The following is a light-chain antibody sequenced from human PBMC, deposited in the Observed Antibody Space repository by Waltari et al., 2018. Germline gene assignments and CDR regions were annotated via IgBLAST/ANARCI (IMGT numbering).Light chain of an antibody. J-gene: IGLJ2*01. Sequence: QSALTQPRSVSGSPGQSVTIPRTGPSSDVGGYNYVPWYQQPPGKAPKLMIYAVSKRPSGVPDRFSGSKSGNTASLTISGLQAEDEADYYCCSYAGSYTPHVVFGGGTKLTVL. CDR1: SSDVGGYNY. CDR3: CSYAGSYTPHVV. V-gene: IGLV2-11*01. CDR2: AVS.